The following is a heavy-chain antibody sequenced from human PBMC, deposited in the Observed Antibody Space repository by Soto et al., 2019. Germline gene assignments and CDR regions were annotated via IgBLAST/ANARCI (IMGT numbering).Heavy chain of an antibody. D-gene: IGHD3-16*01. Sequence: EVQLVESGGDLVQPGGSLRLSCAASGFTFSTYWMHWVRQAPGKGLLWVSRIKTDGTYATYADSVKGRFTISRDNAKNTLYLQMNSRRVEDAAVYYYAAGVTGDYANWGQGTLVTVSS. CDR3: AAGVTGDYAN. CDR2: IKTDGTYA. J-gene: IGHJ4*02. V-gene: IGHV3-74*01. CDR1: GFTFSTYW.